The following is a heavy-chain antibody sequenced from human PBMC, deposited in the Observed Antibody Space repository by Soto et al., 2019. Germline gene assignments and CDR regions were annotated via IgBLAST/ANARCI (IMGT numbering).Heavy chain of an antibody. D-gene: IGHD3-3*01. J-gene: IGHJ4*02. CDR3: AVGIASDFQY. CDR2: VYPSDSDT. CDR1: GYTFTGHW. Sequence: GESLKISCEGSGYTFTGHWIGWVRQMPGKGLEWMGIVYPSDSDTRYSPSLQGQVTISADKSLSTAYLQWPSLKASDTAMYYCAVGIASDFQYWGQGTLVTVSS. V-gene: IGHV5-51*01.